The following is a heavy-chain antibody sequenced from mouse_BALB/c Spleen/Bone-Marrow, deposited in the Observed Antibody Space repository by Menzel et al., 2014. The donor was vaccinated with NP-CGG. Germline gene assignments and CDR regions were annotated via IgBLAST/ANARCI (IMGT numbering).Heavy chain of an antibody. V-gene: IGHV1-14*01. Sequence: VHVKQSGPELVKPGASVKMSCKASGYTFTSYVMHWVKQKPGQGLEWIGYINPYSDGTKYNEKFKGKATLTSDKSSSTAYMELSSLTSEDSAVYYCAKGDNYRYDFDYWGQGTTLTVSS. J-gene: IGHJ2*01. CDR3: AKGDNYRYDFDY. CDR2: INPYSDGT. D-gene: IGHD2-14*01. CDR1: GYTFTSYV.